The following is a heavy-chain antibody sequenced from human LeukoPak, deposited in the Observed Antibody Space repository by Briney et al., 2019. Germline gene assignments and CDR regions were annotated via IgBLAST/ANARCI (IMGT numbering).Heavy chain of an antibody. CDR2: IDHTGIT. J-gene: IGHJ4*02. CDR1: DDSITIYY. CDR3: ARGSTTVTH. Sequence: PSETLSLTCTVSDDSITIYYWSWIRQPPGKGLEWIGYIDHTGITNYNPSLNSRVTISRDTSKNHFSLELSSATAADTAVYYCARGSTTVTHWGQGTLVTVSS. D-gene: IGHD4-17*01. V-gene: IGHV4-59*01.